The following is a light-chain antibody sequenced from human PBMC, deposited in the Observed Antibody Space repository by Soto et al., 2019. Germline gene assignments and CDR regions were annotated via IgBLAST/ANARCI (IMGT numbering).Light chain of an antibody. CDR3: QKHGSSPLT. Sequence: EIVLTQSPGTLSLSPGERATLSCRASQSVSSNYLAWYQQKPGQAPRLLIYGASSRATGIPDRFSGSGSGTDFTLTISRLEPEDFAVYYCQKHGSSPLTFGPGTKVDIK. CDR1: QSVSSNY. CDR2: GAS. V-gene: IGKV3-20*01. J-gene: IGKJ3*01.